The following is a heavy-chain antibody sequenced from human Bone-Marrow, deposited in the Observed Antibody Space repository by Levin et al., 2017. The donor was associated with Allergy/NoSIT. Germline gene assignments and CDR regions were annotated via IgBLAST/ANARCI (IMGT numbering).Heavy chain of an antibody. CDR1: VESFSGYF. CDR2: INDAGST. J-gene: IGHJ4*02. D-gene: IGHD5/OR15-5a*01. CDR3: ARATSVSVSGTPGTIDY. V-gene: IGHV4-34*01. Sequence: PSETLSLTCAVYVESFSGYFWSWIRQPPGKGLEWIGEINDAGSTNYSPSLKSRVTMSVDTSKNQFSLRLSSVTAADTGVYYCARATSVSVSGTPGTIDYWGLGTLVTVSS.